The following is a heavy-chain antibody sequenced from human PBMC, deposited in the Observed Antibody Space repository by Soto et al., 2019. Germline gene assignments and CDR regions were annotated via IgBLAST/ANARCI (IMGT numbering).Heavy chain of an antibody. V-gene: IGHV3-21*02. D-gene: IGHD6-6*01. Sequence: EVQLVESGGGLVKPGGSLRLSCAASGFTFSSYSMNWVRQAPGKGLEWVSSISSSSFSINYADSVKGRFSISRDNAQKSLHLQMTNLRAEDTAVYYCARNESSNIYGMDVWGQGTTVTVSS. CDR3: ARNESSNIYGMDV. J-gene: IGHJ6*02. CDR1: GFTFSSYS. CDR2: ISSSSFSI.